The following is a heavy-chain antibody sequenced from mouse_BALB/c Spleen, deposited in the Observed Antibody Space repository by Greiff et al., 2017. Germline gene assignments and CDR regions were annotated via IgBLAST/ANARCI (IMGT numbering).Heavy chain of an antibody. CDR1: GFTFSSFG. V-gene: IGHV5-17*02. CDR2: ISSGSSTI. Sequence: EVKLMESGGGLVQPGGSRKLSCAASGFTFSSFGMHWVRQAPEKGLEWVAYISSGSSTIYYADTVKGRFTISRDNPKNTLFLQMTSLRSEDTAMYYCAREENSLRNFDVWGAGTTVTVSS. CDR3: AREENSLRNFDV. J-gene: IGHJ1*01. D-gene: IGHD1-2*01.